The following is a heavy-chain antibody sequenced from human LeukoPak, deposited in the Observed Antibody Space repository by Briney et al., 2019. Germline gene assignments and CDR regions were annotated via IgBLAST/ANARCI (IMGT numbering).Heavy chain of an antibody. V-gene: IGHV4-34*09. J-gene: IGHJ4*02. D-gene: IGHD3-22*01. CDR2: INHSGST. CDR1: GGSFSGYY. CDR3: ARAIGSSLGPDY. Sequence: SETLSLTCAVYGGSFSGYYWSWIRQPPGKGLEWIGEINHSGSTYYNPSLKSRVTISVDTSKNQFSLKLSSVTAADTAVYYCARAIGSSLGPDYWGQGTLVTVSS.